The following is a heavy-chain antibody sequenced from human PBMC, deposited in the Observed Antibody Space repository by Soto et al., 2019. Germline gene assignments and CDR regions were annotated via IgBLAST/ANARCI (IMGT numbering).Heavy chain of an antibody. CDR1: GFTFDTYA. Sequence: QVQLLESGGGVVQPEKSLRVSCAASGFTFDTYAIHWVRQAPGKGLEWVALISSDGSNQYYADSVKGRFTVSRDDSKRTVYLQMNPLRTEDTAVYLCARDFLPVFGSEGAMEVWGQGTTVIVSS. J-gene: IGHJ6*02. V-gene: IGHV3-30*03. CDR3: ARDFLPVFGSEGAMEV. CDR2: ISSDGSNQ. D-gene: IGHD3-10*01.